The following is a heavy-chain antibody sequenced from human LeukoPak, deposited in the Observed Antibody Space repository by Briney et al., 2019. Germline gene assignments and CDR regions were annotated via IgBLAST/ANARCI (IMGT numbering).Heavy chain of an antibody. V-gene: IGHV4-34*01. J-gene: IGHJ4*02. Sequence: SEPLSLTCAVYGGSFSGYYWSWIRQPPGKGLEWIGEINHSGSTNYNPSLKSRVTISVDTSKNQFSLKLRSVTAADTAVYYCARGIVGATYFDYWGQGTLVTVSS. CDR1: GGSFSGYY. D-gene: IGHD1-26*01. CDR3: ARGIVGATYFDY. CDR2: INHSGST.